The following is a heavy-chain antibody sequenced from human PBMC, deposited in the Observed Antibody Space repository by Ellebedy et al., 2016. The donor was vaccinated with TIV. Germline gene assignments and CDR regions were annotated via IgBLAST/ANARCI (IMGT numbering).Heavy chain of an antibody. CDR3: ARENSSSSNGAYVY. Sequence: ASVKVSCXASGYTFSNYYIHWVRQAPGQGLEWMGLINPSGGRISYAQNFQGRVTMTRATSTSTVYMELRRLRSEDTAVYYCARENSSSSNGAYVYWGQGTLVTVSS. D-gene: IGHD6-6*01. V-gene: IGHV1-46*01. CDR2: INPSGGRI. J-gene: IGHJ4*02. CDR1: GYTFSNYY.